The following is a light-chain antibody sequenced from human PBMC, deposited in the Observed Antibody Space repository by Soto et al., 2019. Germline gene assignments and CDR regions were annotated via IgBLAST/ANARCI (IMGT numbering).Light chain of an antibody. CDR1: SSDVGNYNY. J-gene: IGLJ1*01. Sequence: QSVLTQPRSVSGSPGQSVTISCTGTSSDVGNYNYVSWYQQHPGKAPKVMIYGVTKRPSGVPDRFSGSKSGNTASLTISGLQAEDEADYYCCSYAGRYTYVFGTGTKVTVL. CDR2: GVT. CDR3: CSYAGRYTYV. V-gene: IGLV2-11*01.